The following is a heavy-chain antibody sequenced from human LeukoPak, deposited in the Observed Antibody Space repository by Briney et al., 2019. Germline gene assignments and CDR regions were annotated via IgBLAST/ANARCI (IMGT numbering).Heavy chain of an antibody. CDR1: GXTFSDSA. D-gene: IGHD3-3*02. J-gene: IGHJ3*01. CDR2: INFSGGNT. V-gene: IGHV3-23*01. Sequence: GGSLRLSCAASGXTFSDSAMNWVRQAPGKGLEWLSLINFSGGNTYYADSMKGRFTISRDNSKDTLYLQMNSLRAEDTAIYYCARDIEFSTWGLGTMVTVSS. CDR3: ARDIEFST.